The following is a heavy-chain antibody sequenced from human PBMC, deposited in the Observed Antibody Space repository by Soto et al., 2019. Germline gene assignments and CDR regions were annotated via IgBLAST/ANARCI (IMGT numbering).Heavy chain of an antibody. J-gene: IGHJ6*02. D-gene: IGHD6-13*01. CDR2: ISAYNGKT. Sequence: ASVKVSCKASGYTFTSYVISWVRQTPGQGLEWMEWISAYNGKTNYAQKNQGRVTITTDTSTSTAYMELRSLRSDDTAVYYCASYREQLVLYGMDVWG. CDR1: GYTFTSYV. V-gene: IGHV1-18*01. CDR3: ASYREQLVLYGMDV.